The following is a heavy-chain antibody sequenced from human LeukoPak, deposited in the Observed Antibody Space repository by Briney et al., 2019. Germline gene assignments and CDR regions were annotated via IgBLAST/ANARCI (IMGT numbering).Heavy chain of an antibody. CDR2: TSWNSDSI. CDR1: GFTFDDYA. D-gene: IGHD3-9*01. J-gene: IGHJ4*02. Sequence: GRSLRLSCAASGFTFDDYAMHWVRQAPGKGLEWVSGTSWNSDSIGYADSVKGRFTISRDNAKNSLYLQMNSLRAEDTALYYCAKDGRTRYFDWLDYWGQGTLVTVSS. V-gene: IGHV3-9*01. CDR3: AKDGRTRYFDWLDY.